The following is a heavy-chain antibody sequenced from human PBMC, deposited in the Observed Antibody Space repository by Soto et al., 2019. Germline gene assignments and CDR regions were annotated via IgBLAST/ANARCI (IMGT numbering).Heavy chain of an antibody. CDR1: GGSISSGDYY. J-gene: IGHJ5*02. V-gene: IGHV4-30-4*01. CDR3: ARGGLLWFGEFSSLNWFDP. Sequence: KASETLSLTCTVSGGSISSGDYYWSWIRQPPGKGLEWIGYIYYSGSTYYNPSLKSRVTISVDTSKNQFSLKLSSVTAADTAVYYCARGGLLWFGEFSSLNWFDPWGQGTLVTVSS. D-gene: IGHD3-10*01. CDR2: IYYSGST.